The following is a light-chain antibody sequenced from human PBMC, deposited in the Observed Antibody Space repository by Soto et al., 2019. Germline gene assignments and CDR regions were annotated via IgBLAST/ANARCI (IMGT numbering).Light chain of an antibody. J-gene: IGLJ1*01. V-gene: IGLV2-14*01. CDR1: SSDVGGYNF. CDR3: TSYTSRLNYV. CDR2: DVN. Sequence: QSALTQPASVSGSLGQSITISCTGTSSDVGGYNFVSWYQQHPGKAPKLMIYDVNNRPSGVSNRFSGSKSGNTASLTISGLQAEDEADYYCTSYTSRLNYVFGTGTKVTVL.